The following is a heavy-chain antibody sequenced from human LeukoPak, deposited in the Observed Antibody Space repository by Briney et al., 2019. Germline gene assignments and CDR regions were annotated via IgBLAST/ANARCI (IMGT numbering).Heavy chain of an antibody. CDR2: IGTAGDT. CDR1: GFTFSSYD. Sequence: GGSLRLSCAASGFTFSSYDMHWVRQATGKGLEWVSAIGTAGDTYYPGSVKGRFTISRENAKNSLYLQMNSLRAGDTAVYYCARHGVAKRDGYKLDIWGQGTMVTVSS. D-gene: IGHD5-24*01. J-gene: IGHJ3*02. CDR3: ARHGVAKRDGYKLDI. V-gene: IGHV3-13*01.